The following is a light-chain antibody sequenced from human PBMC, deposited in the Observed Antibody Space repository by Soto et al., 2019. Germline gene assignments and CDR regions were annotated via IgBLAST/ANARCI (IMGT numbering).Light chain of an antibody. J-gene: IGLJ1*01. Sequence: QSVLTQPASVSGSPGQSITISCTGTSGDIGASNYVSWYQQRPGKAPKVMIYEVSNRPSGVSNRFSGSKSGNTASLTISGLQAEDEADYYCSSYTVNSVTLYVFGTGTKVTVL. CDR2: EVS. V-gene: IGLV2-14*01. CDR3: SSYTVNSVTLYV. CDR1: SGDIGASNY.